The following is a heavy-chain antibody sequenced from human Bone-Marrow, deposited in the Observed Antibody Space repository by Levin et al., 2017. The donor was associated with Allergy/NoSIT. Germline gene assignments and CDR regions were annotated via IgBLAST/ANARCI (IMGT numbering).Heavy chain of an antibody. Sequence: ASVKVSCKASGYTFTGYYMHWVRQAPGQGLEWMGWINPNSGGTNYAQKFQGRVTMTRDTSISTAYMELSRLRSDDTAVYYCAKAAPNDYGAQSGSWFDPWGQGTLVTVSS. J-gene: IGHJ5*02. D-gene: IGHD4-17*01. CDR2: INPNSGGT. CDR1: GYTFTGYY. CDR3: AKAAPNDYGAQSGSWFDP. V-gene: IGHV1-2*02.